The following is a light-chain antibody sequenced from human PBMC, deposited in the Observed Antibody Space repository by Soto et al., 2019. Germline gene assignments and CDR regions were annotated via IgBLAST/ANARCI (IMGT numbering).Light chain of an antibody. CDR2: DVT. CDR3: SSYAGSSNMLV. J-gene: IGLJ2*01. CDR1: SSDVGGYNY. Sequence: QSALTQPPSASGSPGQSVTISCTGTSSDVGGYNYVSWYQQHPGKAPKLMIYDVTKRPAGVPDRFSGSKSGNTASLTVSGLQAADEADYYCSSYAGSSNMLVFGGGTKLTVL. V-gene: IGLV2-8*01.